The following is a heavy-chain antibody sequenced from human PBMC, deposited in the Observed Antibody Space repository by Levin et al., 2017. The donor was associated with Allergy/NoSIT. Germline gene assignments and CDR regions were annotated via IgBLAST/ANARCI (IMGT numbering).Heavy chain of an antibody. CDR2: INHSGST. CDR3: ARGRGVAAARRFFFNY. Sequence: SETLSLTCAVYGGSFSGYYWSWIRQPPGKGLEWIGEINHSGSTNNNPSLKSRVTISVDTSKNQFSLKLSSVTAADTAVYYCARGRGVAAARRFFFNYWGQGTLVTVSS. D-gene: IGHD6-6*01. J-gene: IGHJ4*02. CDR1: GGSFSGYY. V-gene: IGHV4-34*01.